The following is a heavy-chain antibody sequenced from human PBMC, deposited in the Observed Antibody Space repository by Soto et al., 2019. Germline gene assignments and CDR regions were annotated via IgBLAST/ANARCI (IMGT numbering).Heavy chain of an antibody. J-gene: IGHJ6*02. Sequence: XGSLRLSCAASGFTLGSYAMHWVRQAPGKGLEWVAVISYDGSNKYYADSVKGRFTISRDNSKNTLYLQMNSLRAEDTAVYYCARDPKTRSYDFWSGYIYYYYYYGMDVWGQGNTVTVSS. CDR3: ARDPKTRSYDFWSGYIYYYYYYGMDV. V-gene: IGHV3-30-3*01. CDR1: GFTLGSYA. CDR2: ISYDGSNK. D-gene: IGHD3-3*01.